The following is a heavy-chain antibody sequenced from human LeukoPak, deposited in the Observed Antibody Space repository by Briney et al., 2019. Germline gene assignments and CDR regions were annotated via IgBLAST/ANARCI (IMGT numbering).Heavy chain of an antibody. CDR2: IFYSGST. CDR3: ARGQTRGWLPFDY. CDR1: GGSISGGVYY. D-gene: IGHD6-19*01. V-gene: IGHV4-31*03. Sequence: PSETLSLTCTVSGGSISGGVYYWSWIRQHPGKGLEWIGYIFYSGSTYYNPSLESRVTISLDTSKNQLSLKLSSVTAADTAMYYCARGQTRGWLPFDYWGQGTLVTVSS. J-gene: IGHJ4*02.